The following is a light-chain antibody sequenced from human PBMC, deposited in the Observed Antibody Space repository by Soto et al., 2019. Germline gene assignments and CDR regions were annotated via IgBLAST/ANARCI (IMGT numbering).Light chain of an antibody. CDR3: CSYAGSSAGV. Sequence: QSALTQPPSVSGSPGQSITISCTGTSSDVGSYNLVAWYQQHPGKAPKLMIYEGSKRPSGVAKRFSGSKSGNTASPTIARLQADEEADYCRCSYAGSSAGVFGGGTKLTVL. V-gene: IGLV2-23*01. CDR1: SSDVGSYNL. J-gene: IGLJ3*02. CDR2: EGS.